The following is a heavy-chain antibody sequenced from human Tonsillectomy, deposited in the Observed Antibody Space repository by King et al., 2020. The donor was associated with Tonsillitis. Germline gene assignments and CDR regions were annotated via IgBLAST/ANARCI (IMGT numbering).Heavy chain of an antibody. CDR3: TPGLIVVVVAATDY. CDR2: IKSKTDGGTT. J-gene: IGHJ4*02. V-gene: IGHV3-15*01. D-gene: IGHD2-15*01. Sequence: VQLVESGGGLVKPGGSLRLSCAASGFTFSNAWMSWVRQAPGKGLEWVGRIKSKTDGGTTDYAAPVKGRFTISRDHSKNTLYLQMNSLKTEDTAVYYCTPGLIVVVVAATDYWGQGTLVTVSS. CDR1: GFTFSNAW.